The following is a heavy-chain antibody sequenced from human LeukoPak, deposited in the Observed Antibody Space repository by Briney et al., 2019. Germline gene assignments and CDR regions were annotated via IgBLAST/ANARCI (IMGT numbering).Heavy chain of an antibody. D-gene: IGHD1-26*01. CDR2: IYYSGST. CDR1: GGSISSHY. CDR3: ARAYYGIDYYYYMDV. V-gene: IGHV4-59*11. Sequence: SETLSVTCTVSGGSISSHYWSWIRQPPGKGLEWIGYIYYSGSTNYNPSLKSRVTISVDTSKTQFSLKLSSVTAADTAVYYCARAYYGIDYYYYMDVWGKGTTVTVSS. J-gene: IGHJ6*03.